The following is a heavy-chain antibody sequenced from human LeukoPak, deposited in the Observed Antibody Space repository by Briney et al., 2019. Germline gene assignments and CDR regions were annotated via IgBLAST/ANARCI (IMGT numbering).Heavy chain of an antibody. Sequence: SETLSLTCTVSGGSISSYYWSWIRQPPGKGLEWIGYIYYSGSTNYNPSLKSRVTISVDTSKNQFSLQLNSVTPEDTAVYYCARGAIAAAYYYYYYYMDVWGKGTTVTVSS. CDR3: ARGAIAAAYYYYYYYMDV. V-gene: IGHV4-59*12. D-gene: IGHD6-13*01. J-gene: IGHJ6*03. CDR1: GGSISSYY. CDR2: IYYSGST.